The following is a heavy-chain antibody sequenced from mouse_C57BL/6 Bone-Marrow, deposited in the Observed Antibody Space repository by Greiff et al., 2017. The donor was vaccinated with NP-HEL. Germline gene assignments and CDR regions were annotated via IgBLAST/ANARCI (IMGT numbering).Heavy chain of an antibody. CDR3: ARGPPFITTVEGDY. V-gene: IGHV1-55*01. J-gene: IGHJ4*01. D-gene: IGHD1-1*01. Sequence: QVQLKQSGAELVKPGASVKMSCKASGYTFTSYWITWVKQRPGQGLEWIGDIYPGSGSTNYNEKFKSKATLTVDTSSSTAYMQLSSLTSEDSAVYYCARGPPFITTVEGDYWGQGTSVTVSS. CDR1: GYTFTSYW. CDR2: IYPGSGST.